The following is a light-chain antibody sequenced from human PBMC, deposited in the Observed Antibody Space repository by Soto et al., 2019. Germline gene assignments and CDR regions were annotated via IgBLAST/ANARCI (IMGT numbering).Light chain of an antibody. CDR3: SSYTISSTSV. Sequence: QSALTQPPSVSGSPGQSVAISCTGTSSDVGSYNRVSWYQQPPGTAPKLMIYDVNNRPSGVPDRFSGSKSGNTASLTISGLQAEDEADYYCSSYTISSTSVFGTATRSPS. J-gene: IGLJ1*01. CDR2: DVN. V-gene: IGLV2-18*02. CDR1: SSDVGSYNR.